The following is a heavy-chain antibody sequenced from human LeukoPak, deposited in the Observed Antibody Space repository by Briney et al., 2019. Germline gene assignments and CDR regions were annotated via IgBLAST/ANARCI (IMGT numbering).Heavy chain of an antibody. D-gene: IGHD5-12*01. Sequence: SETLSLACAVYGGSFSGYYWSWIRQPPGKGLEWIGEINHSGSTNYNPSLKSRVTISVDTSKNQFSLKLSSVTAADTAVYYCARDKLSGYGGGYFDYWGQGTLVTVSS. CDR2: INHSGST. V-gene: IGHV4-34*01. CDR1: GGSFSGYY. CDR3: ARDKLSGYGGGYFDY. J-gene: IGHJ4*02.